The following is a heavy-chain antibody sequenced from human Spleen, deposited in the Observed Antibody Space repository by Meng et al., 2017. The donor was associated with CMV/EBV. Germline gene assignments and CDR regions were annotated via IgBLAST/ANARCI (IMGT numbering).Heavy chain of an antibody. J-gene: IGHJ6*02. Sequence: GESLKISCAASGFTFSSYAMHWVRQAPGKGLEWVANIRFDGTNKYHADSVKGRFTISRDNSKNTLYLQMNSLRAEDTAVYYCAERGDSSGTYAMDVWGQGTTVTVSS. CDR3: AERGDSSGTYAMDV. CDR1: GFTFSSYA. D-gene: IGHD3-22*01. CDR2: IRFDGTNK. V-gene: IGHV3-30*02.